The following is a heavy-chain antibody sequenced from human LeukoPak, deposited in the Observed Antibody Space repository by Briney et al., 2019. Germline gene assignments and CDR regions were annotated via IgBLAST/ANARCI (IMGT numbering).Heavy chain of an antibody. D-gene: IGHD4-11*01. Sequence: SETLSLTCAVYGGSFSGYYWSWIRQPPGKGLEWIGEINHSGSTNYNPSLKSRVTISVDTSKNQFSLKLSSVTAADTAVYYCARGVDRGLHDYWGQGTLVTVSS. CDR1: GGSFSGYY. CDR2: INHSGST. V-gene: IGHV4-34*01. CDR3: ARGVDRGLHDY. J-gene: IGHJ4*02.